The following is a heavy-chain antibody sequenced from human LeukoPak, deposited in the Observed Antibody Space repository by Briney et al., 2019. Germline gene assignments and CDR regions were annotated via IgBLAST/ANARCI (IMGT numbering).Heavy chain of an antibody. CDR1: GGSISSYY. CDR2: IYYSGST. V-gene: IGHV4-59*01. D-gene: IGHD2-21*02. Sequence: PSETLSLTCTVSGGSISSYYWSWIRQPPGKGLEWIGYIYYSGSTNYNPSLKSRVTISVDTSKNQFSLKLSSVTAADTAVYYCARSGDDYYFDYWGQGTLVTVSS. J-gene: IGHJ4*02. CDR3: ARSGDDYYFDY.